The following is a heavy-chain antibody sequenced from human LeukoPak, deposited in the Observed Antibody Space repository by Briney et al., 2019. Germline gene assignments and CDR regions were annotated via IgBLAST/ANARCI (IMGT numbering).Heavy chain of an antibody. V-gene: IGHV3-21*01. J-gene: IGHJ1*01. CDR2: ISSSSSYI. CDR1: GFTFSSYS. D-gene: IGHD6-13*01. Sequence: GGSLRLSCAASGFTFSSYSMNWVRQAPGKGLEWVSSISSSSSYIYYADSVKGRFTISRDNAKNSLYLQMNSLRAEDTAVYYCARDAIGSSWRFQHWGQGTLVTVSS. CDR3: ARDAIGSSWRFQH.